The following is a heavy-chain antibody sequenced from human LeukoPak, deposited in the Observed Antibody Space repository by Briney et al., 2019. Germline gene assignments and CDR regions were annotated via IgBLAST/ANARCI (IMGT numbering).Heavy chain of an antibody. V-gene: IGHV1-18*01. J-gene: IGHJ4*02. CDR1: GYTFTSYG. D-gene: IGHD3-3*01. CDR2: ISAYNGNT. Sequence: ASVKVSCKASGYTFTSYGISWVRQAPGQGLEWMGRISAYNGNTNYAQKLQGRVTMTTDTSTSTAYMELRSLRSDDTAVYYCAKARGDPYYDFWSGYYPTDYWGQGTLVTVSS. CDR3: AKARGDPYYDFWSGYYPTDY.